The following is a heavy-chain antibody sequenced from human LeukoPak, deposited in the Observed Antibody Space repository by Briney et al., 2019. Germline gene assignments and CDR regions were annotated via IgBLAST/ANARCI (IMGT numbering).Heavy chain of an antibody. Sequence: GESLKISCKGSGYSFTSYWIGWVRQMPGKGLEWMGIIYPGDSDTRYSPSFQGQVTISADKSISTAYLQWSSLKASDTAMYYCARYTMVRGVDYYYMDVWGKGTTVTVSS. V-gene: IGHV5-51*01. CDR1: GYSFTSYW. CDR2: IYPGDSDT. J-gene: IGHJ6*03. CDR3: ARYTMVRGVDYYYMDV. D-gene: IGHD3-10*01.